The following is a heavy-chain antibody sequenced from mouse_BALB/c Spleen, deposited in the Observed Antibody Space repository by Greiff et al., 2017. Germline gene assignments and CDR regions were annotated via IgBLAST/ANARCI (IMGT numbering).Heavy chain of an antibody. CDR2: ISSGSSTI. V-gene: IGHV5-17*02. CDR3: ARSVDRAMDY. CDR1: GFTFSSFG. Sequence: EVHLVESGGGLVQPGGSRKLSCAASGFTFSSFGMHWVRQAPEKGLEWVAYISSGSSTIYYADTVKGRFTISRDNPKNTLFLQMTSLRSEDTAMYYCARSVDRAMDYWGQGTSVTVSS. D-gene: IGHD1-1*01. J-gene: IGHJ4*01.